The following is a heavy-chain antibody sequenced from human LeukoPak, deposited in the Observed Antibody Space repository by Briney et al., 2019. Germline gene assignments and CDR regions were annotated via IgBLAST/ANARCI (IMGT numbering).Heavy chain of an antibody. CDR3: MRTRRGNNWLFDY. CDR2: INTNSGDP. V-gene: IGHV7-4-1*02. D-gene: IGHD5-12*01. J-gene: IGHJ4*02. Sequence: ASVKASCKASGGTFSSYAISWVRQAPGQGLEWMGWINTNSGDPKYAQDFTGRLVFSLDTSISTAYLEISSLKAEDTAVYYCMRTRRGNNWLFDYWGQGTLVTVSS. CDR1: GGTFSSYA.